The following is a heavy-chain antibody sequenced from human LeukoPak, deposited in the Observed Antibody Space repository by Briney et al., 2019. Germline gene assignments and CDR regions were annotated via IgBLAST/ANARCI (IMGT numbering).Heavy chain of an antibody. Sequence: PGGSLRLSCAASEFTFTSYEMNWVRQTPGKGLEWVGIMSNSGENTFYGEAVKGRFTISRDNSQNTLYLQMNSLRPEDTTVYYCAKGGASVTRYVDYWGQGTLVTVSS. V-gene: IGHV3-30*18. D-gene: IGHD4-17*01. CDR3: AKGGASVTRYVDY. CDR1: EFTFTSYE. J-gene: IGHJ4*02. CDR2: MSNSGENT.